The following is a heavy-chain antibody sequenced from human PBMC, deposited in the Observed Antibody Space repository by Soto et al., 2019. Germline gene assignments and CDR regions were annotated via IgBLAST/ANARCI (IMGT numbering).Heavy chain of an antibody. D-gene: IGHD1-26*01. CDR3: ARTSLTGSYSSPFDY. V-gene: IGHV3-33*01. Sequence: QVQLVESGGGVVQPGRSLRLSCAASGFTFSSYGMHWVRQAPGMGLEWVAVIWYDGSNKYYADSVKGRFTISRDNSKNTLYLQMNSLRAEDTAVYYCARTSLTGSYSSPFDYWGQGTLVTVSS. CDR2: IWYDGSNK. J-gene: IGHJ4*02. CDR1: GFTFSSYG.